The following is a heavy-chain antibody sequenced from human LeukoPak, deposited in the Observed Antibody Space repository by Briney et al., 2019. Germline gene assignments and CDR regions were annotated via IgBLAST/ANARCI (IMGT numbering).Heavy chain of an antibody. CDR2: IIPIFGTA. D-gene: IGHD3-10*01. CDR3: ARAQGVTMVRGVIDYYYGMDV. CDR1: GGTFSSYA. V-gene: IGHV1-69*01. J-gene: IGHJ6*04. Sequence: GASVKVSCKASGGTFSSYAISWVRQAPGQGLEWMGGIIPIFGTANYAQKFQGRVTITADESTSTAYMELCSLRSEDTAVYYCARAQGVTMVRGVIDYYYGMDVWGKGTTVTVSS.